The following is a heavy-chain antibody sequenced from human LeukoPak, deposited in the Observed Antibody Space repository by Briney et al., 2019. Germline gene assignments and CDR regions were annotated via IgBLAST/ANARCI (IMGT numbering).Heavy chain of an antibody. D-gene: IGHD4-17*01. CDR1: GGTSSSYA. Sequence: GASVKVSCKASGGTSSSYAISWVRQAPGQGLEWMGRIIPILGIANYAQKFQGRVTITADKSTSTAYMELSSLRSEDTAVYYCAREGHDYGDYVRDYWGQGTLVTVSS. CDR3: AREGHDYGDYVRDY. J-gene: IGHJ4*02. CDR2: IIPILGIA. V-gene: IGHV1-69*04.